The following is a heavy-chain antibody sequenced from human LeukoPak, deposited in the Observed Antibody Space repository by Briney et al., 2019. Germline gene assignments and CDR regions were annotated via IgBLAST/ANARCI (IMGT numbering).Heavy chain of an antibody. CDR1: GFTFSNYG. V-gene: IGHV3-NL1*01. D-gene: IGHD3-16*01. CDR2: IYSGGST. CDR3: REGHYAGHD. J-gene: IGHJ4*02. Sequence: GRSLRLSCAASGFTFSNYGMHWVRQAPGKGLEWVSVIYSGGSTYYADSVKGRFTISRGNSKNTLYLQMNSLRAEDTAVYYCREGHYAGHDWGQGTLVTVSS.